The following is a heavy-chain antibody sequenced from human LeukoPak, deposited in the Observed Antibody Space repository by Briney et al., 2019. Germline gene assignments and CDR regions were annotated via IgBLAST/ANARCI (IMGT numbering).Heavy chain of an antibody. D-gene: IGHD4-17*01. V-gene: IGHV3-20*04. CDR1: GFTFDDYG. CDR3: ARVSQSYDYGDYEDY. J-gene: IGHJ4*02. CDR2: INWNGGST. Sequence: GGSLRLSCAASGFTFDDYGMSWVRQAPGKGLEWVSGINWNGGSTGYADSVKGRFTISRDNAKNSLYLQMNSLRAEDTASYYCARVSQSYDYGDYEDYWGQGTLVTVSS.